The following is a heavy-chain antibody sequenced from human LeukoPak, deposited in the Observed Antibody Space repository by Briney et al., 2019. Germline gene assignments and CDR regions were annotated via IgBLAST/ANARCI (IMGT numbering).Heavy chain of an antibody. Sequence: SETLSLTCTVSGGSINSYYWSWIRQPPGKGLEWIGYIYESGSTNYNPSLKSRVTISVDTSKNQFSLKLSSVTAADTAVYFCARGPYSYDSSGAFDIWGQGTMVTVSS. CDR3: ARGPYSYDSSGAFDI. CDR2: IYESGST. D-gene: IGHD3-22*01. J-gene: IGHJ3*02. V-gene: IGHV4-59*08. CDR1: GGSINSYY.